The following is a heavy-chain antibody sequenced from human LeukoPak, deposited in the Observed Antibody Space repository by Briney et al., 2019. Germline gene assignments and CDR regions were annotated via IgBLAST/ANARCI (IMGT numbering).Heavy chain of an antibody. CDR1: GFTFTGSW. D-gene: IGHD4-17*01. J-gene: IGHJ4*02. V-gene: IGHV3-74*01. CDR2: MNGDGSTI. Sequence: GGSLRLSCSASGFTFTGSWMHWVRQVPGKGLLWVARMNGDGSTINYADSVKGRFTISRHDANNMLYLQMNSLKVEDMAVYYCARAGYYRFDYWGQGVLVTVSS. CDR3: ARAGYYRFDY.